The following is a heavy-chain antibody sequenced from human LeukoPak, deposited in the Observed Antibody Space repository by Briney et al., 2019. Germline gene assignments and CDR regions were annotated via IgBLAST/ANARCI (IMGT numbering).Heavy chain of an antibody. D-gene: IGHD3-22*01. CDR3: AKTFDSTGYPRGYFDY. CDR1: GFSSSTYG. V-gene: IGHV3-23*01. Sequence: GGSLRLSCAASGFSSSTYGMSWVRQAPGKGLEWVSGISGSGGSTYYADSVRGRFTISRDNSKNTLYMQMNSLRAEDTAVYYCAKTFDSTGYPRGYFDYWGQGTLVTVSS. J-gene: IGHJ4*02. CDR2: ISGSGGST.